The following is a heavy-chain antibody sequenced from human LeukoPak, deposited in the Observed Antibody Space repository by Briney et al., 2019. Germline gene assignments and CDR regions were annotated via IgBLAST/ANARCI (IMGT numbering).Heavy chain of an antibody. CDR3: ARVSSSWPYYYYYMDV. CDR2: IYSGGSGGST. Sequence: PGGSLRLSCAASGFTVSSNYMSWVRQAPGKGLEWVSVIYSGGSGGSTYYADSVKGRFTISRDNSKNTLYLQMNSLRAEDTAVYYCARVSSSWPYYYYYMDVWGKGTTVTVSS. V-gene: IGHV3-53*01. D-gene: IGHD6-13*01. J-gene: IGHJ6*03. CDR1: GFTVSSNY.